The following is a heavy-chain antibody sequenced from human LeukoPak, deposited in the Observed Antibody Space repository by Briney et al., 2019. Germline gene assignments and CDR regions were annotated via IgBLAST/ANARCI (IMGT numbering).Heavy chain of an antibody. Sequence: KPSETLSLTCTVSGGSISSSNYFWGWIRQPPGKGLEWIGNIYYSGSTYNNPSLKSRVTISVDTSKNQFSLQLSSVTVADTAVYYCARQLYSSATVWGQGTTVTVSS. CDR2: IYYSGST. J-gene: IGHJ6*02. V-gene: IGHV4-39*01. CDR3: ARQLYSSATV. CDR1: GGSISSSNYF. D-gene: IGHD6-25*01.